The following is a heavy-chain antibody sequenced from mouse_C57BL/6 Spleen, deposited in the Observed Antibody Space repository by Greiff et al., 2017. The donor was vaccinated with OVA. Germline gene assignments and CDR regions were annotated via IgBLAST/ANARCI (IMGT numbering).Heavy chain of an antibody. J-gene: IGHJ2*01. CDR3: ARGRDSYGSSYDY. Sequence: EVQGVESGGGLVKPGGSLKLSCAASGFTFSSYAMSWVRQTPEKRLDWVATIRDVGRYTYYPDNVKGRFTISRDNATNNLYLQMSHLKSEDTAMYYCARGRDSYGSSYDYWGQGTTLTVSS. CDR2: IRDVGRYT. D-gene: IGHD1-1*01. V-gene: IGHV5-4*01. CDR1: GFTFSSYA.